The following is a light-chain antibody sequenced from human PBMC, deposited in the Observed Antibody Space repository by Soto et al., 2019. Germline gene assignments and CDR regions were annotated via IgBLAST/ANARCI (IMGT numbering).Light chain of an antibody. CDR2: EVS. V-gene: IGLV2-14*01. CDR3: SSYTSSSTLV. Sequence: CGLAQPACVAQSLRQWITSSCTGASSDVGGYNYFSWYQQRPSKAPNLMIYEVSNRPSGFSNRFSGSKSGNTASLTISGLQAEYVADYYCSSYTSSSTLVFGTGSMFT. J-gene: IGLJ1*01. CDR1: SSDVGGYNY.